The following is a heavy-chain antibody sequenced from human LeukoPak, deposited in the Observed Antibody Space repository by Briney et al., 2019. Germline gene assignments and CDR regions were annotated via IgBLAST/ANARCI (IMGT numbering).Heavy chain of an antibody. D-gene: IGHD1-26*01. CDR1: GLTFSNYA. J-gene: IGHJ4*02. CDR2: VSYDGRNK. Sequence: GRSLRLSCAASGLTFSNYAMHWARQAPGKGREWVAVVSYDGRNKYYADPVKGRFTISRDNSKNTLYLQMNSLRAEDAAVYYCATIGDRRSGELYRIDYWGQGTLVTVSS. CDR3: ATIGDRRSGELYRIDY. V-gene: IGHV3-30*04.